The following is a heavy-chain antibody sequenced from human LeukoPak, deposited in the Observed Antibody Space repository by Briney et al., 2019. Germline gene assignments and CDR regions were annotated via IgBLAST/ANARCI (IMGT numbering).Heavy chain of an antibody. D-gene: IGHD3-10*01. V-gene: IGHV4-34*01. Sequence: SETLSLTCAVYGGSFSGYYWSWIRQPPGKGLEWIGEINHSGSTNYNPSLKSRVTISVDTSKNQFSLRLSSVTAADTAVYYCAKLGGSLWGRGTLVTVSS. J-gene: IGHJ4*02. CDR1: GGSFSGYY. CDR2: INHSGST. CDR3: AKLGGSL.